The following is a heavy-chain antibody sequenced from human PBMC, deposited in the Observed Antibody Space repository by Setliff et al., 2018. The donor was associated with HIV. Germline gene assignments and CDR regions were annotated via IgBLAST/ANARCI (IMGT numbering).Heavy chain of an antibody. CDR1: GFTFSSYA. V-gene: IGHV3-23*01. J-gene: IGHJ6*03. CDR3: ARRGFVSAWYDKPIYFYYYMDV. D-gene: IGHD6-19*01. CDR2: ISGSYTT. Sequence: GGSLRLSCAASGFTFSSYAITWVRQAPGKGLEWVSAISGSYTTYYADSVKGRFTISRDNSKNTLYLQMNNLRAEDTAVYYCARRGFVSAWYDKPIYFYYYMDVWGKGTTVTVSS.